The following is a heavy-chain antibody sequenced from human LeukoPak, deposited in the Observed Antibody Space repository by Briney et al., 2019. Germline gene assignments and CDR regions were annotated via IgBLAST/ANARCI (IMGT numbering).Heavy chain of an antibody. V-gene: IGHV4-59*01. CDR3: ARAFLVGYSPEEYFFDY. D-gene: IGHD2-15*01. Sequence: SETLSLTCTVSGGSISSYYWSWIRQPPGKGLEWIGYIYYSGSTNYNPSLKSRVTISVDTSKNQFSLKLSSVTAADTAVYYCARAFLVGYSPEEYFFDYWGQGILVTVSS. J-gene: IGHJ4*02. CDR1: GGSISSYY. CDR2: IYYSGST.